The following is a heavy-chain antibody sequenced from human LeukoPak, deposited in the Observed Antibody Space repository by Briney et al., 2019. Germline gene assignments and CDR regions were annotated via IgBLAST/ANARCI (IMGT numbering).Heavy chain of an antibody. CDR2: ISSRSSSI. CDR3: AREACTSGGSCYSN. V-gene: IGHV3-21*01. Sequence: GGSLRLSCAASGFTFSTYTMNWVRQAPGKGLEWVSSISSRSSSIYYADSVKGRFTISRDNAKNSLYLQMNSLRAEDTAVYYCAREACTSGGSCYSNWGQGTLVTVSS. J-gene: IGHJ4*02. CDR1: GFTFSTYT. D-gene: IGHD2-15*01.